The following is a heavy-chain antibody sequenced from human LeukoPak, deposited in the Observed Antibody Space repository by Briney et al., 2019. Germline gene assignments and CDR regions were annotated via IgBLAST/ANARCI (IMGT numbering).Heavy chain of an antibody. CDR3: ARYGDYAFDY. CDR2: IYGGGDT. Sequence: GGSLRLSCAASGFTVPDNYMNWVRQSSGKGLEWVSVIYGGGDTNYADSVKGRFIISRDNAKNSLYLQMNSLRVEDTAVYYCARYGDYAFDYWGHGTLVTVSS. J-gene: IGHJ4*01. V-gene: IGHV3-53*01. CDR1: GFTVPDNY. D-gene: IGHD4-17*01.